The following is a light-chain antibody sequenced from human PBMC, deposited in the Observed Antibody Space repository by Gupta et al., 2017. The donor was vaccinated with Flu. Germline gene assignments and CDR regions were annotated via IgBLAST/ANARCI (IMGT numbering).Light chain of an antibody. Sequence: SSNIGAGFHVHWYQKVPGTAPKLLIFDNTNRPSGVPDRFSGSKSGTSASLASTVLQTEDEADYYCQSFYNRLSGYVFGTGTKVTVL. V-gene: IGLV1-40*01. J-gene: IGLJ1*01. CDR1: SSNIGAGFH. CDR3: QSFYNRLSGYV. CDR2: DNT.